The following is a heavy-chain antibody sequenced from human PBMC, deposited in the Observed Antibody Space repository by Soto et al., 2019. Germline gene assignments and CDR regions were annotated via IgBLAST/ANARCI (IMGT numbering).Heavy chain of an antibody. CDR3: ERKVYDFWSGYYNRFDP. CDR2: IYYSGST. Sequence: SETLSLTCTVSGGSISSGGYYWSWIRQHPGKGLEWIGYIYYSGSTYYNPSLKSRVTISVDTSKNQFSLKLSSVTAAETDVYYCERKVYDFWSGYYNRFDPWGQGTLVTVSS. V-gene: IGHV4-31*03. J-gene: IGHJ5*02. CDR1: GGSISSGGYY. D-gene: IGHD3-3*01.